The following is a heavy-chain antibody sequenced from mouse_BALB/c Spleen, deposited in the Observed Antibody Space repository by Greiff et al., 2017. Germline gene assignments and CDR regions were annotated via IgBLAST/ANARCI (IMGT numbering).Heavy chain of an antibody. V-gene: IGHV5-6-4*01. CDR3: TRGELDYYGRSSFFAY. D-gene: IGHD1-1*01. Sequence: EVMLVESGGGLVKPGGSLKLSCAASGFTFSSYTMSWVRQTPEKRLEWVATISSGGSYTYYPDSVKGRFTISRDNAKNTLYLQMSSLKSEDTAMYYCTRGELDYYGRSSFFAYWGQGTRVTVSA. CDR2: ISSGGSYT. CDR1: GFTFSSYT. J-gene: IGHJ3*01.